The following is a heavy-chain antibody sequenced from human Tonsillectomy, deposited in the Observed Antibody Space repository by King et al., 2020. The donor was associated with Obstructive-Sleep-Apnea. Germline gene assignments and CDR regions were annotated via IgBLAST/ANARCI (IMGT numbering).Heavy chain of an antibody. J-gene: IGHJ6*02. CDR2: TAYSGKT. CDR1: GGSISNYY. CDR3: ARDRTYGNGYYGVDV. D-gene: IGHD4-11*01. Sequence: QLQESGPGLVKPSETLSLICTVSGGSISNYYWSWLRPPPGKGLEWIGSTAYSGKTNYNPSLKSRVTMSLDTSKNQFSLEVNSVTAADTAVYYCARDRTYGNGYYGVDVWGRGTAVTVSS. V-gene: IGHV4-59*01.